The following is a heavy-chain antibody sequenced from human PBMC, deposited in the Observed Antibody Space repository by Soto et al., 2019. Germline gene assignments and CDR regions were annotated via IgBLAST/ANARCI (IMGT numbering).Heavy chain of an antibody. CDR3: ARAVGPFDF. V-gene: IGHV3-33*01. CDR2: IWSDGSNK. Sequence: GSLRLSCAASGFTFSTYGMHWVRQAPGKGLEWVAVIWSDGSNKYYADSVKGRFTISRDNSMNTLYLQMNSLRADDTAVYYCARAVGPFDFWGQGTLVTVSS. J-gene: IGHJ3*01. CDR1: GFTFSTYG.